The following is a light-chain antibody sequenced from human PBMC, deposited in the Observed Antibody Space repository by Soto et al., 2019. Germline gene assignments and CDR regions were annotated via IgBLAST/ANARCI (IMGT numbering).Light chain of an antibody. V-gene: IGKV3-20*02. J-gene: IGKJ5*01. CDR3: PPSCSSAPLP. CDR1: QSVRSRY. Sequence: RATLSCRAFQSVRSRYLAWYKQKPGQDPRLLIYGASIRATGIPARFSGRGSETVFAFPISSLSPEDFGPYDRPPSCSSAPLPSGQGTRLEI. CDR2: GAS.